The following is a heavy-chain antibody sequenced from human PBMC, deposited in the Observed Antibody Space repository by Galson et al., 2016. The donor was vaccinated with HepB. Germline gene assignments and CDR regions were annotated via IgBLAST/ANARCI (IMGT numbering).Heavy chain of an antibody. CDR2: ISYDGSNE. CDR1: GFTFSTYA. V-gene: IGHV3-30-3*01. Sequence: SLRLSCAVSGFTFSTYAMHWVRQAPGKGLEWVAVISYDGSNEFYADSVKGRFTISRDNSMHTLYLQMPSLRLDDTAVYYCAKVFEVVVTEGMDVWGQGTTVTVSS. J-gene: IGHJ6*02. D-gene: IGHD2-21*02. CDR3: AKVFEVVVTEGMDV.